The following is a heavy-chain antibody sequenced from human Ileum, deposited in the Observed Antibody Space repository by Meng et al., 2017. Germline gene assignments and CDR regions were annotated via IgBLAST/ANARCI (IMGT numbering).Heavy chain of an antibody. CDR1: GFSFSTYT. Sequence: EVLLVESGGGLVKRGRSLRLSCAASGFSFSTYTMHWVRQAPGKGLEWVSSITSSGRFIFYADSVKGRFTISRDNAKSSLYLQMNSLRDGDTAVYYCANELRYYFEYWSQGALVTVSS. CDR3: ANELRYYFEY. D-gene: IGHD4-23*01. V-gene: IGHV3-21*02. CDR2: ITSSGRFI. J-gene: IGHJ4*02.